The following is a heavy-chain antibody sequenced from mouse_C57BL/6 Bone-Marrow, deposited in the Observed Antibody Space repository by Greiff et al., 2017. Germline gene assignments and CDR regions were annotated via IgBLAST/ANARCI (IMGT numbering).Heavy chain of an antibody. CDR2: IWSDGST. J-gene: IGHJ1*03. CDR1: GFSLTSYG. CDR3: ARHGLLLRYPDV. V-gene: IGHV2-6-1*01. Sequence: QVHVKQSGPGLVAPSQSLSITCTVSGFSLTSYGVHWVRQPPGKGLEWLVVIWSDGSTTYNSALKTKLTISNNNSKSQVFLKMNSLQTDDTAKYYCARHGLLLRYPDVWGTGTTVTVSS. D-gene: IGHD1-1*01.